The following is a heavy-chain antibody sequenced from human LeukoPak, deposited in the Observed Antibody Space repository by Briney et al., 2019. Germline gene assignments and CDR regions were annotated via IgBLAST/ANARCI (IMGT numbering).Heavy chain of an antibody. J-gene: IGHJ4*02. D-gene: IGHD4-17*01. CDR1: GFTFSNYW. CDR2: MDSEGSSR. V-gene: IGHV3-74*01. CDR3: GRGKLPGTVTD. Sequence: PGGSLRLSCAASGFTFSNYWMHWVCQVPGKGLLWVSGMDSEGSSRNYADAVKGRFTISRDNAKNTLYLQMNSLRVEDTAVYYCGRGKLPGTVTDWGQGTPVTVSS.